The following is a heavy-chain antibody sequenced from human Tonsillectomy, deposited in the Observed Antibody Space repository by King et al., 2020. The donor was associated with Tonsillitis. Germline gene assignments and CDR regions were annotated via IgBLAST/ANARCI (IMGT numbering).Heavy chain of an antibody. Sequence: VQLQESGPGLVKPSETLSLTCTVSGGSISTYYWNWIRQPAGKGLEWIGRIYTSGSTNYNPSLKSRVTMSADTSKNQFSLNLTSVTAADTAVYYCARDYGDYNFENWGQGTLVTVSS. CDR1: GGSISTYY. V-gene: IGHV4-4*07. D-gene: IGHD4-17*01. CDR3: ARDYGDYNFEN. J-gene: IGHJ4*02. CDR2: IYTSGST.